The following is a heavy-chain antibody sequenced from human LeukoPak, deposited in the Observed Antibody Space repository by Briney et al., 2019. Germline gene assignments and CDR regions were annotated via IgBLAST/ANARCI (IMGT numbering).Heavy chain of an antibody. J-gene: IGHJ4*02. CDR2: INPNSGGT. CDR3: ARESRDTAWSLDL. V-gene: IGHV1-2*02. D-gene: IGHD1-1*01. Sequence: GASVKVSCKASGFTFSGYCMHWVRQAPGQGFEWMGWINPNSGGTNFAQKFQGRVTMTRDTSINTVYMELSSLRSDDTAVYYCARESRDTAWSLDLWGQGTLVTVSS. CDR1: GFTFSGYC.